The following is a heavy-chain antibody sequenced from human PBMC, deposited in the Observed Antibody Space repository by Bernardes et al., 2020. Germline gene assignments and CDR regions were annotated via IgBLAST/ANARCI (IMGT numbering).Heavy chain of an antibody. V-gene: IGHV3-9*01. D-gene: IGHD4-17*01. J-gene: IGHJ6*02. CDR2: ISWNSGSI. CDR1: GSTLDGFA. CDR3: ARGGAEAVRLMDV. Sequence: GGSRRLSWAASGSTLDGFAMHWVHNSPGKALEWVSGISWNSGSIGYGASVKGRFTISRENAKNSRYLQMNSLRTEDTASYYCARGGAEAVRLMDVWGPGTTVTVSS.